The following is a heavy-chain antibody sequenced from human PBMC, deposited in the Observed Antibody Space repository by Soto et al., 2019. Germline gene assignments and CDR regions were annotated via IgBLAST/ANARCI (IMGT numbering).Heavy chain of an antibody. Sequence: QVQLVQSGAAVEKPGSSVKISCKSSGDSFRRYTLSWMRQAPGHGLEWMGRIDPLLGTTNYAQKFQGSVTFIADKSTSTVFMELRRLRSEDTALYYCARDLSAVDGTQAFDIWGQGTMVIVSS. D-gene: IGHD1-1*01. CDR3: ARDLSAVDGTQAFDI. CDR1: GDSFRRYT. V-gene: IGHV1-69*08. J-gene: IGHJ3*02. CDR2: IDPLLGTT.